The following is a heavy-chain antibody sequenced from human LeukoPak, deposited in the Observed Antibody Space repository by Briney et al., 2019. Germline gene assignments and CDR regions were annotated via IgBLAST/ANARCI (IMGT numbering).Heavy chain of an antibody. CDR3: ATCIAAAGTRWFDP. CDR1: GGTFSSYA. CDR2: IIPIFGIA. Sequence: VASVKVSCKASGGTFSSYAISWVRQAPGQGLEWMGRIIPIFGIANYAQKFQGRVTITADKSTSTAYMELSSLRSEDTAVYYCATCIAAAGTRWFDPLGPGNPGHRLL. D-gene: IGHD6-13*01. V-gene: IGHV1-69*04. J-gene: IGHJ5*02.